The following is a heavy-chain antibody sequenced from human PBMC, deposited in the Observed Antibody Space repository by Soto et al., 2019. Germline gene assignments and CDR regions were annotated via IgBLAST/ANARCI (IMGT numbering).Heavy chain of an antibody. CDR2: ISYDGSNK. CDR1: GFTFSSYA. D-gene: IGHD3-3*01. J-gene: IGHJ6*02. Sequence: QVQLVESGGGVVQPGRSLRLSCAASGFTFSSYAMHWVRQAPGKGLEWVAVISYDGSNKYYADSVKVRFTISRDNYKNTLYLPMNSLRAEDTAVYYCARETYYDFWSGPYYGMDVWGQGTTVTVSS. V-gene: IGHV3-30-3*01. CDR3: ARETYYDFWSGPYYGMDV.